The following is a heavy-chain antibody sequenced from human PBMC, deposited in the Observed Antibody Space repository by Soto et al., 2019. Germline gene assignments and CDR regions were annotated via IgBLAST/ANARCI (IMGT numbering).Heavy chain of an antibody. J-gene: IGHJ6*02. CDR1: GYTFSNDG. V-gene: IGHV1-18*01. CDR2: ISAYNGNT. Sequence: QVQLVQSGAEVRRPGASVKVSCKASGYTFSNDGINWVRQAPGQGLEWMGWISAYNGNTEYAQNFQVKINLTTDTSAGPAYMELRSLRSGDTAVYSCARGGPTSADYSYGMDVWGLATTVTVSS. CDR3: ARGGPTSADYSYGMDV. D-gene: IGHD3-10*01.